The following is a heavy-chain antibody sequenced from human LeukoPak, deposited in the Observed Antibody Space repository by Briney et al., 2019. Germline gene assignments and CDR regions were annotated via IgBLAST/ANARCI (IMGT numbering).Heavy chain of an antibody. CDR1: GYTFTSHY. J-gene: IGHJ5*02. CDR3: ARDNSDDGTWWFDP. Sequence: ASVKVSCKASGYTFTSHYMHWVRQAPGQGPEWMGLINPSGDSTWFAQKFQGRLTMTRDTSTSTDYMELSSLRSDDTAVYYCARDNSDDGTWWFDPWGQGTLVTVSS. D-gene: IGHD1-26*01. V-gene: IGHV1-46*01. CDR2: INPSGDST.